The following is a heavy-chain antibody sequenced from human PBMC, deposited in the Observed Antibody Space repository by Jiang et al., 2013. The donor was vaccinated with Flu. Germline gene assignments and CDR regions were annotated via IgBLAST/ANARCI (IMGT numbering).Heavy chain of an antibody. V-gene: IGHV1-69*04. CDR3: ARENPTRITGTTAAFDI. D-gene: IGHD1-20*01. CDR2: IIPILGIA. Sequence: GAEVKKPGSSVKVSCKASGGTFSSYTISWVRQAPGQGLEWMGRIIPILGIANYAQKFQGRVTITADKSTSTAYMELSSLRSEDTAVYYCARENPTRITGTTAAFDIWGQGTMVTVSS. J-gene: IGHJ3*02. CDR1: GGTFSSYT.